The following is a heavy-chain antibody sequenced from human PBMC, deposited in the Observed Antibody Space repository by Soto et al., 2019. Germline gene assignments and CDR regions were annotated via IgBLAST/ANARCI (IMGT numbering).Heavy chain of an antibody. V-gene: IGHV4-59*01. CDR3: ARWLGYYDSSGYYWNWFDP. D-gene: IGHD3-22*01. CDR2: IYYSGST. CDR1: GGSISSYY. J-gene: IGHJ5*02. Sequence: SETLSLTCTVSGGSISSYYWSLIRQPPGKGLEWIGYIYYSGSTNYNPSLKSRVTISVDTSKNQFSLKLSSVTAADTAVYYCARWLGYYDSSGYYWNWFDPWGQGTMVTVYS.